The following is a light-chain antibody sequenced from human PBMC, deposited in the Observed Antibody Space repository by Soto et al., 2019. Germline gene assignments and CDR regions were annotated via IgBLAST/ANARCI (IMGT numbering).Light chain of an antibody. Sequence: QSVLTQPPSVSGAPGQRVTISCTATSSNIGPGDDVHWYQQLPGSTHKLLIYENTNRPSGVSGRFSGSKSGTSASLAITGLQAEDEADYYCQSYDSSLSAWVFGGGTKLTVL. CDR2: ENT. CDR1: SSNIGPGDD. J-gene: IGLJ3*02. CDR3: QSYDSSLSAWV. V-gene: IGLV1-40*01.